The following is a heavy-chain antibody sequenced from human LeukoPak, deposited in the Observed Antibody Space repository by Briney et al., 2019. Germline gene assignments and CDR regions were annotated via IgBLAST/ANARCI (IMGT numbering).Heavy chain of an antibody. CDR1: GYSISSGYY. D-gene: IGHD3-16*01. V-gene: IGHV4-38-2*01. Sequence: SETLSLTCAVSGYSISSGYYWGWIRQPPGKGLEWIGSIYHSGSTNYNPSLKSRVTISVDTSKNQFSLKLSSVTAADTAVYYCARGSRLGANYFDYWGQGTLVTVSS. CDR2: IYHSGST. J-gene: IGHJ4*02. CDR3: ARGSRLGANYFDY.